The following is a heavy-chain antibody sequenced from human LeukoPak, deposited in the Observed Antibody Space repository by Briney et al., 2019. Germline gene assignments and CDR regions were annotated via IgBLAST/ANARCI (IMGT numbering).Heavy chain of an antibody. CDR3: ARALYGSYSHFDY. CDR2: IIPIFGAA. J-gene: IGHJ4*02. Sequence: ASVKVSCKASGGTFSSYAISWVRQAPGQGLEWMGGIIPIFGAANYAQKFQGRVTITADESTSTAYMELSSLRSEDTAVYYCARALYGSYSHFDYWGQGTLVTVSS. V-gene: IGHV1-69*13. D-gene: IGHD1-26*01. CDR1: GGTFSSYA.